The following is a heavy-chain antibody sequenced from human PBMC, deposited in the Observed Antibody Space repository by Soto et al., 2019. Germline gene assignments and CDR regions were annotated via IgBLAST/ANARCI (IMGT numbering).Heavy chain of an antibody. CDR2: IYYSGST. J-gene: IGHJ5*02. CDR1: GGSMSSYY. Sequence: QVQLQESGPGLVKPSETLSLTCTVSGGSMSSYYWSWIRQPPGKGLEWIGYIYYSGSTNYNPSLKSRVTISVDTSKNQFSLKLSSVTAADTAVYYCARGVGATLLLDPWGQGTLVTVSS. D-gene: IGHD1-26*01. V-gene: IGHV4-59*01. CDR3: ARGVGATLLLDP.